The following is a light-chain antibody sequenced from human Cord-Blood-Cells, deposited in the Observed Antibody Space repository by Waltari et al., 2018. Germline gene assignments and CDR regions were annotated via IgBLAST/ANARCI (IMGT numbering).Light chain of an antibody. CDR2: DAS. CDR3: QQRSNWPQVT. V-gene: IGKV3-11*01. J-gene: IGKJ4*01. CDR1: QSVSSY. Sequence: EIVLTQSPAPLSLSPGERATPSCRASQSVSSYLAWYQQKPGQAPRLLIYDASNRATGIPARFSGSGSGTDFTLTISSLEPEDFAVYYCQQRSNWPQVTFGGGTKVEIK.